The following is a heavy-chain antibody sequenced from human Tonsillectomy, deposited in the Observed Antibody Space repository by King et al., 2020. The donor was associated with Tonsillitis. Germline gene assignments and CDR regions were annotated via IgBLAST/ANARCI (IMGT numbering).Heavy chain of an antibody. CDR2: INPSDGSR. V-gene: IGHV1-46*03. CDR1: GYTFTSYY. CDR3: VRDRAIQLSFGPDY. J-gene: IGHJ4*02. Sequence: QLVQSGAEVKKPGASVKVSCRASGYTFTSYYIHWVRQAPGQGLEWMGVINPSDGSRSYAKKFLGRVTMTRDTSTSTLYMHLSGLRYEDTAVYYCVRDRAIQLSFGPDYWGQGTLVTVSS. D-gene: IGHD5-18*01.